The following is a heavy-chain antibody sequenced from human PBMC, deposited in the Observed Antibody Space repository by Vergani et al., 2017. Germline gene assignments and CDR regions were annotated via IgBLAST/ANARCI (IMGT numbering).Heavy chain of an antibody. CDR3: ARDLRLLYNRFDP. D-gene: IGHD1-14*01. V-gene: IGHV3-33*01. CDR1: GFTFNQYG. J-gene: IGHJ5*02. Sequence: QVQLVESGGGVVQPGRSLILSCAASGFTFNQYGMHWVRQAPGKGLGWVAVTWYDGNNKQYADSVKGRFTISRDNSKSTMYLQMNSLRDEDTGVYYCARDLRLLYNRFDPWGQGTLVTVSS. CDR2: TWYDGNNK.